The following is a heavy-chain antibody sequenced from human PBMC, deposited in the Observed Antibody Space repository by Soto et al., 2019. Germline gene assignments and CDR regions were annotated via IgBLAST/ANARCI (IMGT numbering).Heavy chain of an antibody. Sequence: PVGSLRLSCTASGFTFGDYAMSWVRQAPGKGLEWVGFIRSKAYGGTTEYAASVKGRFTISRDDSKSIAYLQMNSLKTEDTAVYYCTSGSYYAIDYWGQGTLVTVSS. J-gene: IGHJ4*02. V-gene: IGHV3-49*04. CDR3: TSGSYYAIDY. D-gene: IGHD1-26*01. CDR1: GFTFGDYA. CDR2: IRSKAYGGTT.